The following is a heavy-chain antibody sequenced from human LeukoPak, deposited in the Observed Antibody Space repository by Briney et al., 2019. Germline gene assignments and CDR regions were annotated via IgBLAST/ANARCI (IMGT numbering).Heavy chain of an antibody. CDR1: GFTFSSYA. CDR2: ISGSGGSS. Sequence: GGSLRLSCVASGFTFSSYAMSWVRQAPGKGLKGVSGISGSGGSSYYADSVKGRFTISRDNSKNTLFLQMNSLRAEDTAVYYCAKETYSSGWYPYFDYWGQGTLVTVSS. CDR3: AKETYSSGWYPYFDY. D-gene: IGHD6-19*01. V-gene: IGHV3-23*01. J-gene: IGHJ4*02.